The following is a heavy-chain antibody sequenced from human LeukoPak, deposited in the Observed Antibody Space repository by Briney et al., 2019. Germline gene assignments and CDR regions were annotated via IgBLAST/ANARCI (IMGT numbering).Heavy chain of an antibody. Sequence: GGSLRLSCAASGSTFEDYAMHWVRQAPRKGLEWVSFISGDGGTTYYADSVKGRFTISRDNSKTSLYLQMNSLRTEDTALYYCAKDQGASGRGAFDYWGQGTLVTVSS. D-gene: IGHD6-19*01. CDR3: AKDQGASGRGAFDY. CDR2: ISGDGGTT. CDR1: GSTFEDYA. J-gene: IGHJ4*02. V-gene: IGHV3-43*02.